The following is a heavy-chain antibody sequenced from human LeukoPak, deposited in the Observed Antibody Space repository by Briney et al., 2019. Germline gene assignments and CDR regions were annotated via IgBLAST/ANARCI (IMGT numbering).Heavy chain of an antibody. Sequence: PGRSLRLSCAASGFTFSSYGMHWVRQAPGKGLEWVAVISYDGSNKYYADSVKGRFTISRDNSKNTLYLQMNSLRAEDTAVYYCAKDLLGSSGWYDRTYYYYGMDVWGQGTTVTVSS. D-gene: IGHD6-19*01. CDR2: ISYDGSNK. J-gene: IGHJ6*02. CDR3: AKDLLGSSGWYDRTYYYYGMDV. V-gene: IGHV3-30*18. CDR1: GFTFSSYG.